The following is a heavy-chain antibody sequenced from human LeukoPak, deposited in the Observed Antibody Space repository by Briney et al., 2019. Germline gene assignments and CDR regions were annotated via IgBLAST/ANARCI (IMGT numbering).Heavy chain of an antibody. V-gene: IGHV1-8*01. CDR2: MNPNSGNT. J-gene: IGHJ4*02. Sequence: ASVKVSCKASGYTFTSYDINWVRQATGQGLEWMGWMNPNSGNTGYAQKFQGRVTMTRNTSISTAYMELSSLRSEDTAVYYCARAWIAARPLFDYWGQGTLVTVSS. CDR3: ARAWIAARPLFDY. D-gene: IGHD6-6*01. CDR1: GYTFTSYD.